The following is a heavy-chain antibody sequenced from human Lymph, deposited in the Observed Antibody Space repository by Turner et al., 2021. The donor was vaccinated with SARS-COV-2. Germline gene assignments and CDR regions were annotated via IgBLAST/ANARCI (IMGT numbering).Heavy chain of an antibody. CDR3: ARYGSGGYFYYGLDV. CDR2: ISYDGSNK. CDR1: GFTFSTYA. V-gene: IGHV3-30*04. Sequence: QVQLVESGGGVVQPGRSLRLSCCAYGFTFSTYAINWVRPAAGKGLEWVAVISYDGSNKYYADSVKGRFTISRDNSKNTLYLQMNSLRAEDTAVYYCARYGSGGYFYYGLDVWGQGTTVTVSS. D-gene: IGHD3-10*01. J-gene: IGHJ6*02.